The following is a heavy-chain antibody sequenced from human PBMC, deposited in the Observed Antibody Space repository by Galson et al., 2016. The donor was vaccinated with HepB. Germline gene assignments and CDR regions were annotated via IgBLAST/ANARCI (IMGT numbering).Heavy chain of an antibody. V-gene: IGHV1-24*01. CDR2: FHPEEGET. CDR3: ATELIVVFSDRPYYYFAMDV. J-gene: IGHJ6*02. D-gene: IGHD3-22*01. CDR1: GYTRTGLS. Sequence: SVKVSCKASGYTRTGLSMHWLRQPPGKGLEWKGGFHPEEGETIYAQKFQGRVTMTEDTSTDTAYMTLSSLKSEDTAVYYCATELIVVFSDRPYYYFAMDVWGQGTTVTVSS.